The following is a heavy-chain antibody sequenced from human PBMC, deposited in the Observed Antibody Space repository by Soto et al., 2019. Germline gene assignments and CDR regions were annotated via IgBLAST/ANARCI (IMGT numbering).Heavy chain of an antibody. CDR3: APHRSPTSRDACDS. V-gene: IGHV1-2*02. Sequence: ASVKVSCKASGYTFTGYHLYWVRQAPGQGLEWMGWINPNSGGTNYAQKFQGRVTMTRDTSINTAYMELNSLRSDDTAVYYCAPHRSPTSRDACDSWGQGTMVTVSS. D-gene: IGHD3-10*01. CDR1: GYTFTGYH. J-gene: IGHJ3*01. CDR2: INPNSGGT.